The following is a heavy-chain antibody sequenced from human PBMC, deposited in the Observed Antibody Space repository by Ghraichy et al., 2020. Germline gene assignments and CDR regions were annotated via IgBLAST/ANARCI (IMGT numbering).Heavy chain of an antibody. CDR3: VKDQGRSHSRTSENFPSDC. J-gene: IGHJ4*02. V-gene: IGHV3-23*01. CDR2: ISNSGVNK. D-gene: IGHD6-13*01. CDR1: GFNFGRYG. Sequence: GESLRLSCAASGFNFGRYGMSWVRQAQGKGMEWVSTISNSGVNKFYADSAKGRFTISRENSRETVYLQMHRLRAEDTAVNYCVKDQGRSHSRTSENFPSDCCGQGALINVSS.